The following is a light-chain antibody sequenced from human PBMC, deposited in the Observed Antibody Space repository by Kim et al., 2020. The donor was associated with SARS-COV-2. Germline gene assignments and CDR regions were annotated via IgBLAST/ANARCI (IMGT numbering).Light chain of an antibody. CDR1: SSNIGSNT. CDR2: SNN. J-gene: IGLJ2*01. CDR3: AAWDDSLNVVV. V-gene: IGLV1-44*01. Sequence: QSVLTQPPSASGTPGQRVTISCSGSSSNIGSNTVNWYQQLPGTAPKLLIYSNNQWPSGVPDRFSGSKSGTSASLAISGLQSEDEADYYCAAWDDSLNVVVFGGGTQLTVL.